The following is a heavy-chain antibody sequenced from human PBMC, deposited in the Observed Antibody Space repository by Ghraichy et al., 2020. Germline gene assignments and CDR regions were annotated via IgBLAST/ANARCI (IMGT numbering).Heavy chain of an antibody. V-gene: IGHV4-4*02. J-gene: IGHJ3*02. CDR1: GDSIISNNW. CDR2: IYHSGSN. D-gene: IGHD2-15*01. CDR3: ARETRVAPSEGTVVDGVLDI. Sequence: SETLSLTCRVSGDSIISNNWWSWFRQHPGRGLEWVGEIYHSGSNNYNPSLKSRVIVSLDKSKNEFSLNLNSVAAADTAVYYCARETRVAPSEGTVVDGVLDIWGQGRMVTVSS.